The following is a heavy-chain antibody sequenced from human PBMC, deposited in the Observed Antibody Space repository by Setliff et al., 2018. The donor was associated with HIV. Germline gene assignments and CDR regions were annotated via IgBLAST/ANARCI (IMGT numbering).Heavy chain of an antibody. V-gene: IGHV4-61*02. Sequence: PSETLSLTCTFSGDSISSGHYYWSWIRQPAGKGLEWIGRIYSTGSTNYNPSLKSRVTISSDTSKNLFSLKLTTVTAADAAVYYCTRDTGYILSGYRPHWYFDLWGRGALVTVS. CDR1: GDSISSGHYY. CDR3: TRDTGYILSGYRPHWYFDL. CDR2: IYSTGST. D-gene: IGHD3-9*01. J-gene: IGHJ2*01.